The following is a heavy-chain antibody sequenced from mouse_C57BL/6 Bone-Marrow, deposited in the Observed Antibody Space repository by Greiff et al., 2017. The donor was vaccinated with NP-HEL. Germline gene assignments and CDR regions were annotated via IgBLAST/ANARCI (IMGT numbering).Heavy chain of an antibody. D-gene: IGHD2-3*01. Sequence: DVMLVESGGGLVKPGGSLKLSCAASGFTFSSYAMSWVRQTPEKRLEWVATISDGGSYTYYPDNVKGRFTISRDNAKNNLYLQMSHLQSEDTAMYYCARSYDGYYGGFAYWGQGTLVTVSA. CDR3: ARSYDGYYGGFAY. CDR1: GFTFSSYA. CDR2: ISDGGSYT. J-gene: IGHJ3*01. V-gene: IGHV5-4*03.